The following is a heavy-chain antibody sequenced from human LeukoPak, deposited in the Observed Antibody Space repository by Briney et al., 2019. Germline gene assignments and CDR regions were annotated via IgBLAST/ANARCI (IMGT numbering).Heavy chain of an antibody. CDR3: ARMGYCSSTSCYEDAFDV. D-gene: IGHD2-2*01. Sequence: SETLSLTCTVSGYSISSGYYWGWIRQPPGKGLEWIGSIYHRGSTYYNPSLKSRVTISVDTSKNQFSLKLSSVTAADTAVYYCARMGYCSSTSCYEDAFDVWGQGTMVTVSS. CDR1: GYSISSGYY. CDR2: IYHRGST. V-gene: IGHV4-38-2*02. J-gene: IGHJ3*01.